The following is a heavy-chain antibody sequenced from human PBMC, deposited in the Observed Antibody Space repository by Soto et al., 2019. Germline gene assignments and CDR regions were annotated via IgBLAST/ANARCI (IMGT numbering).Heavy chain of an antibody. Sequence: QVQLVQSGAEVKKPGASVKVSCKASGYTFTGYYMHWVRQAPGQGLEWMGWINPNSGGTNYAQKFQGWVTMTRDTSISTAYMELSRLRSDDTAVYYCAREDVVVPAAMLGYGMDVWGQGTTVTVSS. J-gene: IGHJ6*02. V-gene: IGHV1-2*04. CDR1: GYTFTGYY. CDR3: AREDVVVPAAMLGYGMDV. D-gene: IGHD2-2*01. CDR2: INPNSGGT.